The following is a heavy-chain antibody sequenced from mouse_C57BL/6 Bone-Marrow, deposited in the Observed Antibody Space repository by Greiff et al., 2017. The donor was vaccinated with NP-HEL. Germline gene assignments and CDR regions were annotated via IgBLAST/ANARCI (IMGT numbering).Heavy chain of an antibody. D-gene: IGHD2-5*01. V-gene: IGHV2-2*01. CDR1: GFSLTSYG. CDR2: IWSGGST. Sequence: QVQLQQSGPGLVQPSQSLSITCTVSGFSLTSYGVHWVRQSPGKGLEWLGVIWSGGSTDYNAAFISRLSISKDNSKIQVFFKMNILQADDTAIYYCARRRDYSNYFYAMDYWGQGTSVTVSS. J-gene: IGHJ4*01. CDR3: ARRRDYSNYFYAMDY.